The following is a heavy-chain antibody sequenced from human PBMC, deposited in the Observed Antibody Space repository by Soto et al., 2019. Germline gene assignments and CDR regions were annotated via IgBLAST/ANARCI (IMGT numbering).Heavy chain of an antibody. V-gene: IGHV4-30-4*01. D-gene: IGHD3-3*01. Sequence: SETLSLTCTVSGGSISSGDYSWSWVRQSPGKGLEWIGHIYNSGFTYYNPSLKSRVVISIDTSRNQFSLRLNSLTTADRALYFCARGVTVFGLVSRFWFDPWGQGTVVTVSS. CDR1: GGSISSGDYS. J-gene: IGHJ5*02. CDR3: ARGVTVFGLVSRFWFDP. CDR2: IYNSGFT.